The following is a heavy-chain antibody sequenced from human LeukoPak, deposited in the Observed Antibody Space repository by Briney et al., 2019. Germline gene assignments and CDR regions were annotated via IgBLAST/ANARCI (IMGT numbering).Heavy chain of an antibody. CDR3: ARVAVEMAN. CDR1: GFTFSSYA. D-gene: IGHD5-24*01. V-gene: IGHV3-30*04. CDR2: ISYDGSNK. J-gene: IGHJ4*02. Sequence: PGRSLRLSCAASGFTFSSYAMHWVRQAPGKGLEWVAVISYDGSNKYYADSVKGRFTISRDNSKNTLYLQMNSLRAEDTAVYYCARVAVEMANWGQGALVTVSS.